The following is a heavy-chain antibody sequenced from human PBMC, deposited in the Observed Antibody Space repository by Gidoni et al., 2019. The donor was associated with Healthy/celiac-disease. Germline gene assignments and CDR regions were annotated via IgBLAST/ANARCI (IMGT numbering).Heavy chain of an antibody. CDR1: GAPISSYY. V-gene: IGHV4-4*07. J-gene: IGHJ2*01. D-gene: IGHD2-21*02. CDR3: ARAEDIVVVTADRNWYFDL. Sequence: QVQLQESGPGLVTPSETLSLTCTVSGAPISSYYWSWIRQPAGKGLEWIGRIYTSGSTNYNPSLKSRVTMSVDTSKNQFSLKLSSVTAADTAVYYCARAEDIVVVTADRNWYFDLWGRGTLVTVSS. CDR2: IYTSGST.